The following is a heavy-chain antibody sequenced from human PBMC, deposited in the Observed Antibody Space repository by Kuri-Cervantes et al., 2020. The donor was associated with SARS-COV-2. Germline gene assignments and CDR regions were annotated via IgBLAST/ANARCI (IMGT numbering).Heavy chain of an antibody. CDR3: AKALSPAMIYDAFDI. CDR1: GFLFSASA. D-gene: IGHD3-3*02. Sequence: GGSLRHSCEVSGFLFSASAIHWVRQGSGKGREWVGRVRGKANNYATAYAASVKGRFTISRDNAKNSLYLQMNSLRAEDMALYYCAKALSPAMIYDAFDIWGQGTMVTVSS. V-gene: IGHV3-73*01. CDR2: VRGKANNYAT. J-gene: IGHJ3*02.